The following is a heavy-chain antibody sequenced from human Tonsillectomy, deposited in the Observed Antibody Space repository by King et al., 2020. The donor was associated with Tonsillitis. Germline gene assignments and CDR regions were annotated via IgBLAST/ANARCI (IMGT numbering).Heavy chain of an antibody. CDR3: VKARGYGSGSDFTLGS. CDR2: ISDDESRK. Sequence: QLVQSGGGVVQPGRSLVVSCAASGFTFSTYNMHWVRQAPGKGLEWVAVISDDESRKYYADSVKGRFTISRDNPKYTLYLQMNSLRDEDTAVYYCVKARGYGSGSDFTLGSWGQGTLVIVSS. CDR1: GFTFSTYN. V-gene: IGHV3-30*18. J-gene: IGHJ5*02. D-gene: IGHD3-10*01.